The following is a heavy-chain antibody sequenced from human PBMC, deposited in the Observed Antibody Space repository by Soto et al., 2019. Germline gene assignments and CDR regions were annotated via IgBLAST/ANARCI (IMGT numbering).Heavy chain of an antibody. J-gene: IGHJ2*01. CDR1: GGSFSGYY. Sequence: QVQLQQWGAGPLRPLETLSLTCGVSGGSFSGYYWAWIRQSPGKGLEWIGEINDRGSINYNPSLTSRVSISVDTSKNHCSLNLRSVTAADTAVYYCARESHDILTGPPWVWYFDLWGRGTLVTVSS. D-gene: IGHD3-9*01. CDR2: INDRGSI. V-gene: IGHV4-34*01. CDR3: ARESHDILTGPPWVWYFDL.